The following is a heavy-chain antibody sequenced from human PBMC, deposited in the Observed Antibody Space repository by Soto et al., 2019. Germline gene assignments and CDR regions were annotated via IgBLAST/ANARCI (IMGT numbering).Heavy chain of an antibody. CDR2: INAGNGNT. J-gene: IGHJ4*02. CDR3: AKEEGSSWYHALDY. Sequence: GASVKVSCKASGYTFTSYAMHWVRQAPGQRLEWMGWINAGNGNTKYSQKFQGRVTISRDNSKSTLYLQMNSLRAEDTAVYYCAKEEGSSWYHALDYWGQGTLVTVSS. CDR1: GYTFTSYA. D-gene: IGHD6-13*01. V-gene: IGHV1-3*01.